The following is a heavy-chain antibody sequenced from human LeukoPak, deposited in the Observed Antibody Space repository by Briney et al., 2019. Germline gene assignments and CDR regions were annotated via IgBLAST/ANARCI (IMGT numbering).Heavy chain of an antibody. CDR3: ARVRGSGKYYYYYMDV. CDR1: GGSISSYY. Sequence: SETLSLTCTVSGGSISSYYWSWIRQPPGKGLEWIGYIYYSGSTNYNPSPKSRVTISVDTSKNQFSLKLSSVTAADTAVYYCARVRGSGKYYYYYMDVWGKGTTVTISS. V-gene: IGHV4-59*01. J-gene: IGHJ6*03. D-gene: IGHD3-10*01. CDR2: IYYSGST.